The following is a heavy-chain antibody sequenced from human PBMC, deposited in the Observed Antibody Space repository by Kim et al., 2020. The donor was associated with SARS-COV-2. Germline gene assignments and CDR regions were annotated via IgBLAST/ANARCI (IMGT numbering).Heavy chain of an antibody. D-gene: IGHD4-17*01. Sequence: SVKVSCKASGGTFSSYAISWVRQAPGQGLEWMGGIIPIFGTANYAQKFQGRVTITADESTSTAYMELSSLRSEDTAVYYCASLGDYGVLGDWYFDLWGRGTLVTVSS. J-gene: IGHJ2*01. CDR1: GGTFSSYA. CDR3: ASLGDYGVLGDWYFDL. V-gene: IGHV1-69*13. CDR2: IIPIFGTA.